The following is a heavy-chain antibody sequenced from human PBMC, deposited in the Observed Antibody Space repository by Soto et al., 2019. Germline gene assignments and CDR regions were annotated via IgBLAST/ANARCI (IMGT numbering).Heavy chain of an antibody. D-gene: IGHD6-6*01. CDR1: GGTFSSYA. CDR3: ARATVEYSSSSVGYFDY. V-gene: IGHV1-69*13. Sequence: SVKVSCKASGGTFSSYAISWVRQAPGQGLEWMGGIIPIFGTANYAQKFQGRVTITADESTSTAYMELSSLRSEDTAVYYCARATVEYSSSSVGYFDYWGQGTLVTVSS. J-gene: IGHJ4*02. CDR2: IIPIFGTA.